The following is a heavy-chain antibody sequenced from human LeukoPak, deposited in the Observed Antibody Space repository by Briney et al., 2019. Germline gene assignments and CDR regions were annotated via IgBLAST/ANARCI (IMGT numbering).Heavy chain of an antibody. D-gene: IGHD3-9*01. CDR3: ARERFRPKLRYFDSGWFDP. CDR2: ISYDGSNK. J-gene: IGHJ5*02. Sequence: GRSLRLSCAASGFTFSSYAMHWVRQAPGKGLEWVAVISYDGSNKYYADSVKGRFTISRDNSKTTLYLQMNSLRAEDTAVYYCARERFRPKLRYFDSGWFDPWGQGTLVTVSS. V-gene: IGHV3-30*04. CDR1: GFTFSSYA.